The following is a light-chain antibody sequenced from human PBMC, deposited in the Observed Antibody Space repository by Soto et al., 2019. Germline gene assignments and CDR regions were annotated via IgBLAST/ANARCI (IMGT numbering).Light chain of an antibody. CDR2: LDT. Sequence: QTVVTQPPSAASTPGQRVTLSCSGSSSNIGTFYVYWYQHLPGTAPRLLIYLDTQRPSGVPDRFSGSKSGTSASLAISGLRSEDDGYYYCAAWDDGLNAHVFGTWTKVTVL. CDR1: SSNIGTFY. V-gene: IGLV1-47*02. CDR3: AAWDDGLNAHV. J-gene: IGLJ1*01.